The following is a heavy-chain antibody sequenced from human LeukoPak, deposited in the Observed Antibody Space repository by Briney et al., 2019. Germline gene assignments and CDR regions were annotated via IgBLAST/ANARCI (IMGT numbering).Heavy chain of an antibody. CDR1: GFDSNQYW. V-gene: IGHV3-7*01. CDR3: VAESMNY. D-gene: IGHD3-16*01. Sequence: GGSLRLSCAASGFDSNQYWLTWIRQTPDKGLEWTAHMSPDGRDIYYGDSVKGRFTISRDNAKKSVYLQMNSLRVEDTAVYYCVAESMNYWGRGVLVTVSS. CDR2: MSPDGRDI. J-gene: IGHJ4*02.